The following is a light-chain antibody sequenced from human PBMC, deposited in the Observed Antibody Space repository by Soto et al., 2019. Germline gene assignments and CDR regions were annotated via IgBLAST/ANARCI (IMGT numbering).Light chain of an antibody. J-gene: IGKJ2*01. CDR2: AAS. CDR3: QQSYSSPRT. V-gene: IGKV1-39*01. CDR1: QSISSS. Sequence: DIQMTQSPSSLSESVGDRVTITCRASQSISSSLNWYQQKPGQAPKVLIYAASSLQSGVPSRFSGSGSGTDFTLTISSLQPEDFATYYCQQSYSSPRTFGQGTKLEIK.